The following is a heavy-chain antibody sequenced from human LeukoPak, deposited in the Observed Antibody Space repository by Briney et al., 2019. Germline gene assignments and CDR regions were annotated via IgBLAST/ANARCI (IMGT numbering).Heavy chain of an antibody. V-gene: IGHV4-59*01. D-gene: IGHD3-9*01. CDR1: GGSISSYY. J-gene: IGHJ4*02. Sequence: SETLSLTCTVSGGSISSYYWGWIRQPPGKGLEWIGYIYYSGSTNYNPSLKSRVTISVDTSKNQFSLKLSSVTAADTAVYYCARDDDILTGAFDYWGRGALVTVSS. CDR3: ARDDDILTGAFDY. CDR2: IYYSGST.